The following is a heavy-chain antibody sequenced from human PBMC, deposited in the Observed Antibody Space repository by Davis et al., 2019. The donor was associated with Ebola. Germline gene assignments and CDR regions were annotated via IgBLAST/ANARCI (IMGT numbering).Heavy chain of an antibody. CDR3: ARDPMVGATGY. V-gene: IGHV1-18*01. CDR1: GYTFTSYA. J-gene: IGHJ4*02. Sequence: AASVKVSCKASGYTFTSYAMNWVRQAPGQGLEWVGWINTHNGNTNLAQKLHDRVTLTTDTSTSTAYMEMRSLRSDDTAVYYCARDPMVGATGYWGQGTLVTVSS. D-gene: IGHD1-26*01. CDR2: INTHNGNT.